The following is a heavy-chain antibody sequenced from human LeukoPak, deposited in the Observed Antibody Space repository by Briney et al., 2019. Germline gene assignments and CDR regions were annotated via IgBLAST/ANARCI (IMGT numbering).Heavy chain of an antibody. CDR2: INPSGSSA. CDR1: GYIFTAHY. Sequence: ASVKVSCKASGYIFTAHYLHWVRQAPGQGLEWMGLINPSGSSALYAQKFQGRVTITRDTSASTAYMELSSLRSEDTAVYYCARDYGGNSGYLDYWGQGTLVTVSS. CDR3: ARDYGGNSGYLDY. V-gene: IGHV1-46*01. D-gene: IGHD4-23*01. J-gene: IGHJ4*02.